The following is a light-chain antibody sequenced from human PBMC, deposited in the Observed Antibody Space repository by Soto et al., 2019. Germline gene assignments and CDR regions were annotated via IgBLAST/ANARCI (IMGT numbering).Light chain of an antibody. J-gene: IGLJ3*02. Sequence: QSVLTQPPSASGSPGQPVTISCTGSSSDVGGHKYVSWYQQHPGTAPKLIISEVNKRASGVPDRFSGSKSGNTASLTVSGLQAEDEADYYCSSYAGTNVMFGGGTKLTFL. V-gene: IGLV2-8*01. CDR1: SSDVGGHKY. CDR2: EVN. CDR3: SSYAGTNVM.